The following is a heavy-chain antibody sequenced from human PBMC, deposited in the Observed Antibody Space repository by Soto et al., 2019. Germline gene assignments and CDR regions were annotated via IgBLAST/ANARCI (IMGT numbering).Heavy chain of an antibody. CDR2: INHSGST. CDR1: GGSFSGYY. D-gene: IGHD3-3*01. V-gene: IGHV4-34*01. CDR3: ARRYYDFWSGYYSGDRVFDY. Sequence: SETLSLTCAVYGGSFSGYYWSWIRQPPGKGLEWIGEINHSGSTNYNPSLKSRVTISVDTSKNQFSLKLSSVTAADTAVYYCARRYYDFWSGYYSGDRVFDYWGQGTLVTVSS. J-gene: IGHJ4*02.